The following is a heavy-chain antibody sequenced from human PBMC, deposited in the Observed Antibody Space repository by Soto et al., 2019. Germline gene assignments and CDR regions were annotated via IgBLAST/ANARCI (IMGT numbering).Heavy chain of an antibody. CDR3: ARGVTYCSGGSGGTCYNWFDP. Sequence: QVQLVESGGGVVQPGRSLRLSCAASGFTLSIYAVHWVRQAPGKGLEWVSVSSFDENNKFYADSVKGRFTISRDNSKNTLYLQMNSLRPEDTAVYYCARGVTYCSGGSGGTCYNWFDPWGHGTLVTVSP. V-gene: IGHV3-30-3*01. J-gene: IGHJ5*02. D-gene: IGHD2-15*01. CDR1: GFTLSIYA. CDR2: SSFDENNK.